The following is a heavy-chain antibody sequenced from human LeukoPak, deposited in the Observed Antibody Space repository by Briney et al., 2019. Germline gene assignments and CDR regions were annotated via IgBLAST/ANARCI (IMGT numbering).Heavy chain of an antibody. CDR3: ARSGYYDFWSGYYTGILYFDY. CDR2: IYPGDSDT. Sequence: RGESLKISCKGSGYSFTSYWIGWVRQMPGKGLEWMGIIYPGDSDTRYSPSFQGQVTISADKSISTAYLQWSSLKASDTAMYYCARSGYYDFWSGYYTGILYFDYWGQGTLVTVSS. CDR1: GYSFTSYW. D-gene: IGHD3-3*01. V-gene: IGHV5-51*01. J-gene: IGHJ4*02.